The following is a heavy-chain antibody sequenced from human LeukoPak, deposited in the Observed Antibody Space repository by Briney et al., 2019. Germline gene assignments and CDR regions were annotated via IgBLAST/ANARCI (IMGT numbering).Heavy chain of an antibody. Sequence: SETLSLTCTVSGGSISTYYWSWIRQPPGKGLEWIGYIYYSGSTNYNPSLKSRITISVDTSKNQFSLKLSSVTAADTAVYYCARSYNWNHGVGYWGQGTLVTVSS. CDR2: IYYSGST. CDR1: GGSISTYY. D-gene: IGHD1-14*01. V-gene: IGHV4-59*01. J-gene: IGHJ4*02. CDR3: ARSYNWNHGVGY.